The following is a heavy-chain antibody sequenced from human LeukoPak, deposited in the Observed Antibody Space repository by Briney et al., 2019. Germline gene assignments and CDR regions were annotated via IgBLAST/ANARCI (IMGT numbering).Heavy chain of an antibody. D-gene: IGHD3-16*01. CDR2: IKQDGSEK. CDR3: ARDLVGAFDI. V-gene: IGHV3-7*01. Sequence: PGGSLRLSCAASGFTFSSYSMNWVRQAPGKGLEWVANIKQDGSEKYYVDSVKGRFTISRDNAKNSLYLQMNSLRAEDTAVYYCARDLVGAFDIWGQGTMVTVSS. CDR1: GFTFSSYS. J-gene: IGHJ3*02.